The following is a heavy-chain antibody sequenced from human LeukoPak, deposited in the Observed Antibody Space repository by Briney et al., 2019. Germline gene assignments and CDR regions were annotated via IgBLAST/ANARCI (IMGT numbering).Heavy chain of an antibody. J-gene: IGHJ4*01. V-gene: IGHV4-34*01. CDR3: ALGFGGVRPGPFDY. CDR1: GGSFSGYY. D-gene: IGHD3-16*01. Sequence: SETLSLTCAVYGGSFSGYYWSWIRQPPGKGLEWIGEINHSGSTNYNPSLKSRVTISVDTSKNQFSLKLSSVTAADTAVYYCALGFGGVRPGPFDYLGQGTLGNGSS. CDR2: INHSGST.